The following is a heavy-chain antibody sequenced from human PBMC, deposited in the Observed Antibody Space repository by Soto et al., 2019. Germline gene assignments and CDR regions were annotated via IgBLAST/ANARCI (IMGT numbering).Heavy chain of an antibody. CDR1: GGTFSSYA. J-gene: IGHJ5*02. CDR3: ARANGRYCRGGSCYWFDP. Sequence: SVKVSCKASGGTFSSYAISWVRQAPGQGLEWMGGIIPIFGTANYAQRFQGRVTITADKSTSTAYMELGSLRSEDTPEYYCARANGRYCRGGSCYWFDPWGQGTLVTVSS. D-gene: IGHD2-15*01. V-gene: IGHV1-69*06. CDR2: IIPIFGTA.